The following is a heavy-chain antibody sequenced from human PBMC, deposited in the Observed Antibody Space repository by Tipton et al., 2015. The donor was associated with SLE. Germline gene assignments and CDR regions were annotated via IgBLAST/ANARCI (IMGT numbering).Heavy chain of an antibody. CDR3: ASRSYGDPDY. V-gene: IGHV1-3*01. D-gene: IGHD4-17*01. J-gene: IGHJ4*02. Sequence: QLVQSGPEVKKPGASVKVSCKASGYTFTSYAMHWVRQAPGQRLEWMGWINAGNGNTKYSQKFQGRVTIARDTSASTAYMELSSLRAEDTAVYYCASRSYGDPDYWGQGTLVTVSS. CDR2: INAGNGNT. CDR1: GYTFTSYA.